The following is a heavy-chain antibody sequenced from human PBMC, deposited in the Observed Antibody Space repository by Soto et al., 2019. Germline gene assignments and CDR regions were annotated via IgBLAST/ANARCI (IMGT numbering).Heavy chain of an antibody. D-gene: IGHD3-3*01. J-gene: IGHJ4*02. CDR3: ARQLSLGDFWSGYYFDY. Sequence: SETLSLTCTVSGGSISSYYWSWIRQPPGKGLEWIGYIYYSGSTNYNPSLKSRVTISVDTSKNQFSLKLSSVTAADTAVYYCARQLSLGDFWSGYYFDYWGQGTLVTVSS. CDR1: GGSISSYY. CDR2: IYYSGST. V-gene: IGHV4-59*08.